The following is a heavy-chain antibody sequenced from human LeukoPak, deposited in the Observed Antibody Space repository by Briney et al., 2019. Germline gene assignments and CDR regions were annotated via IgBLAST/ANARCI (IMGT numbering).Heavy chain of an antibody. V-gene: IGHV3-9*01. CDR1: GFTFDDYA. CDR3: AKDGHYYYDSSGYSD. CDR2: ISWNSGSI. D-gene: IGHD3-22*01. Sequence: GGSLRLSCAASGFTFDDYAMHWVRQAPGKGLEWVSGISWNSGSIGYADSVKGRFTISRDNAKNSLYLQMNSPRAEDTALYYCAKDGHYYYDSSGYSDWGQGTLVTVSS. J-gene: IGHJ4*02.